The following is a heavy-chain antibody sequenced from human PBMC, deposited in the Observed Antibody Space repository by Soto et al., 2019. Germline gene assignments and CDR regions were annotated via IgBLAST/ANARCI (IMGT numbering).Heavy chain of an antibody. CDR2: IWYDGSNK. V-gene: IGHV3-33*01. J-gene: IGHJ3*02. CDR3: ARDGGPYTVTTLNDAFDI. CDR1: GFTFSSYG. D-gene: IGHD4-17*01. Sequence: QVQLVESGGGVVQPGRSLRLSCAASGFTFSSYGMHWVRQAPGKGLEWVAVIWYDGSNKYYADSVKGRFTISRDNSKNTLYLQMNSLRAEDTAVYYCARDGGPYTVTTLNDAFDIWGQGTMVTVSS.